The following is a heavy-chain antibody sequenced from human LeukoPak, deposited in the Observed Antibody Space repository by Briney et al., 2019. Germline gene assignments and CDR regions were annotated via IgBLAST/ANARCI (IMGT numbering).Heavy chain of an antibody. Sequence: SETLSLTCAVSGYSISSGYYWGWIRQPPGKGLEWIGSIYHSGSTYYNPSLKSRVTISVDTSKNQFSLELSSVTAADTAVYYCARSLGYCSSTSCHRGVDYWGQGTLVTVSS. D-gene: IGHD2-2*01. V-gene: IGHV4-38-2*01. CDR2: IYHSGST. CDR3: ARSLGYCSSTSCHRGVDY. CDR1: GYSISSGYY. J-gene: IGHJ4*02.